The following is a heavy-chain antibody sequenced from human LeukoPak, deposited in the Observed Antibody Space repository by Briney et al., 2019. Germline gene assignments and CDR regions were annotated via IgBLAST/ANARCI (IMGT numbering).Heavy chain of an antibody. J-gene: IGHJ6*03. D-gene: IGHD3-22*01. V-gene: IGHV1-2*02. Sequence: ASVKVSCKASGYTLTESSMHWVRQAPGRGLEWMGWINPNSGGTNYAQKFQGRVTMTRDTSISTAYMELSRLRSDDTAVYYCARDGNTYYYDSSGYYPYYYYYYMDVWGKGTTVTISS. CDR2: INPNSGGT. CDR3: ARDGNTYYYDSSGYYPYYYYYYMDV. CDR1: GYTLTESS.